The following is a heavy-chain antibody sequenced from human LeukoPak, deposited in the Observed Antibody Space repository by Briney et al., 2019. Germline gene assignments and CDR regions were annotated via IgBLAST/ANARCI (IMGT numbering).Heavy chain of an antibody. J-gene: IGHJ6*03. Sequence: GGSLRLSCAATGFTFRGFGLHWVRQAPGKGLAWVALIRSDGTIDTYADSVKDRFIISRDNSKSTLYLQMNSLRAEDTAVYYCAKMWGASNHYYYIDVWGEGTTVTVSS. V-gene: IGHV3-30*02. CDR3: AKMWGASNHYYYIDV. CDR1: GFTFRGFG. CDR2: IRSDGTID. D-gene: IGHD4-11*01.